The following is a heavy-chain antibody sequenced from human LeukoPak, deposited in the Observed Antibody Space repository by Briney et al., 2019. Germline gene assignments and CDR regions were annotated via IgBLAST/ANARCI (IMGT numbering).Heavy chain of an antibody. D-gene: IGHD3-22*01. CDR3: AKPDRSEYYCDR. V-gene: IGHV3-23*01. CDR1: GFTFASYR. Sequence: LGGSLRLPCAASGFTFASYRLAWVGQAPGKALEWVSYIRARGGRTNHADSGKGRFTIFRSNSKNTLYLQMNSLRGEDTAVYYCAKPDRSEYYCDRWGQGAPVTVSS. CDR2: IRARGGRT. J-gene: IGHJ5*02.